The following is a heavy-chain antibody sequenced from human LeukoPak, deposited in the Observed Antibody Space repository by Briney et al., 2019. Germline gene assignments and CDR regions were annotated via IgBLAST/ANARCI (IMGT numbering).Heavy chain of an antibody. V-gene: IGHV4-31*03. J-gene: IGHJ4*02. CDR3: ARDLYGYNSFDY. CDR1: GGSISSGGYY. CDR2: IYYSGST. D-gene: IGHD5-24*01. Sequence: KTSEILSLTCTVSGGSISSGGYYWSWIRQHPGKGLERIGYIYYSGSTYYNPSLKSRVTISVDTSKNQFSLKLNSVTAADTAVYYCARDLYGYNSFDYWGQGTLVTVSS.